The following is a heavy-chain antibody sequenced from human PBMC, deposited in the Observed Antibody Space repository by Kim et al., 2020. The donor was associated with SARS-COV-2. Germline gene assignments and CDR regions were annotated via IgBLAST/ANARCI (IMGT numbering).Heavy chain of an antibody. J-gene: IGHJ3*02. D-gene: IGHD3-16*01. CDR1: GGSISNYY. Sequence: SETLSLTCTVSGGSISNYYWSWIRQPPGKGLEWIGYIYYSGSTNYNPSLRSRVTISVDTSKNQFSLNLSFVTAADTAVYYCARGGARSVDFDIWGQGTMVTVSS. V-gene: IGHV4-59*01. CDR3: ARGGARSVDFDI. CDR2: IYYSGST.